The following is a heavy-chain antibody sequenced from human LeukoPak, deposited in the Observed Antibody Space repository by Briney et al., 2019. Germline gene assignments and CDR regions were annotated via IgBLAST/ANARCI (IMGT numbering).Heavy chain of an antibody. CDR3: ARRDCSGGGCSPTAKFFHH. J-gene: IGHJ1*01. Sequence: PSETLSLTCTVSGVSIGSSGYYGGWIRQPPGTGLEWIGSIYYSGSTYYNPSLKSRVTISVDTSKNQFSLKVNSVTAADTALYYCARRDCSGGGCSPTAKFFHHWGQGTLVTVST. CDR1: GVSIGSSGYY. V-gene: IGHV4-39*01. D-gene: IGHD2-15*01. CDR2: IYYSGST.